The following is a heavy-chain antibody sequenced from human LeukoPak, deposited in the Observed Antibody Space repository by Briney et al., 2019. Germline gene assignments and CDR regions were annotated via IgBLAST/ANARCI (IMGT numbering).Heavy chain of an antibody. D-gene: IGHD3-22*01. CDR2: IYYSGST. V-gene: IGHV4-34*01. Sequence: PSETLSLTCAVYGGSFSGYYWSWIRQPPGKGLEWIGSIYYSGSTYYNPSLKSRVTISVDTSKNQFSLKLSSVTAADTAVYYCAREKIDTTMIVVVIRDAPFDYWGQGTLVTVSS. CDR1: GGSFSGYY. CDR3: AREKIDTTMIVVVIRDAPFDY. J-gene: IGHJ4*02.